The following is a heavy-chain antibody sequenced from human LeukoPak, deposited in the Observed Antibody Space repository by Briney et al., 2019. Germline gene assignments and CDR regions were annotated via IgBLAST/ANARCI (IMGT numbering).Heavy chain of an antibody. D-gene: IGHD3-22*01. J-gene: IGHJ4*02. V-gene: IGHV5-51*01. CDR2: IYPGDSDT. CDR1: GYSFTSYW. Sequence: GESLKISCKGSGYSFTSYWIGWVRQMPGKGLEWMGIIYPGDSDTRYSPSFQGQVTISADKSISTAYLQWSSLKASDTAMYYCARGAKYYYDSSGYYVDYWGQGTQVTVSS. CDR3: ARGAKYYYDSSGYYVDY.